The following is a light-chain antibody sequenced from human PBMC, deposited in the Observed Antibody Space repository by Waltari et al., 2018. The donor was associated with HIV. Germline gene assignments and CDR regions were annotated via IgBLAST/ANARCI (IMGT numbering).Light chain of an antibody. J-gene: IGLJ2*01. CDR2: GNS. CDR3: QSYDSSLSASVV. CDR1: SSNPAARYD. V-gene: IGLV1-40*01. Sequence: QSVLTQPPSVSGAPGQRVTISCTGRSSNPAARYDVHWYQQLPGTTPNLLIYGNSNRPSGVPDRVSGSKSGTSASLAITGLQAEDEAEYFCQSYDSSLSASVVFGGGTKLTVL.